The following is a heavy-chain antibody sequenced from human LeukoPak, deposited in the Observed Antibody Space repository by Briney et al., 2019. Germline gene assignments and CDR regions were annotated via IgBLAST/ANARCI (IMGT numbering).Heavy chain of an antibody. V-gene: IGHV4-4*07. D-gene: IGHD3-22*01. Sequence: SETLSLTCTVSGGSLSSYFWNWIRQPAGKGLGWIGRIYTSGSTNYNPSLKSRVTISVDTSKNQFSLNLNSVTAADTAVYYCARGNYYDIHSWGQGSLVTVSS. CDR1: GGSLSSYF. CDR2: IYTSGST. J-gene: IGHJ4*02. CDR3: ARGNYYDIHS.